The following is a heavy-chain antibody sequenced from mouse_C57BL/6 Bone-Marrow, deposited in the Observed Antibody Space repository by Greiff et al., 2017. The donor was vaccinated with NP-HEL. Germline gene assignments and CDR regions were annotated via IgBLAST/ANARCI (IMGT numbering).Heavy chain of an antibody. CDR1: GFNIKDDY. D-gene: IGHD2-2*01. Sequence: VQLQQSGAELVRPGASVKLSCTASGFNIKDDYMHWVKQRPEQGLEWIGWIDPENGDTEYASKFQGKATITADTSSNTAYLQLRSLTSEDTAVYYCTRNHYGYGYFGVWGRGTTVTVSS. V-gene: IGHV14-4*01. CDR2: IDPENGDT. CDR3: TRNHYGYGYFGV. J-gene: IGHJ1*03.